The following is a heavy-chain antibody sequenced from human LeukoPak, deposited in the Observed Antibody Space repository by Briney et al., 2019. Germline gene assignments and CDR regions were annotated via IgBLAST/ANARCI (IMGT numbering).Heavy chain of an antibody. CDR2: INPSGGST. D-gene: IGHD1-26*01. Sequence: GASVRVSCKASGYTFTSYYMHWVRQAPGQGLEWMGIINPSGGSTSYAQKFQGRVTMTRDTSTSTVYMELSSLRSEDTAVYYCARAEGATTDAFDIWGQGTMVTVSS. CDR3: ARAEGATTDAFDI. J-gene: IGHJ3*02. V-gene: IGHV1-46*01. CDR1: GYTFTSYY.